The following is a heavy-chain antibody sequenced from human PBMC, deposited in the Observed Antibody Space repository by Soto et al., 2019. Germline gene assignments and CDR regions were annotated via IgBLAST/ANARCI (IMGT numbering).Heavy chain of an antibody. V-gene: IGHV3-48*03. CDR1: GFTFSSYE. J-gene: IGHJ6*02. D-gene: IGHD6-19*01. CDR3: ASLGGVAGNYYYYGMDV. CDR2: ISISGSTI. Sequence: GGSLRLSCAASGFTFSSYEMNWVRQSPGKGLEWVSYISISGSTIYYADSVKGRFTISRDNAKNSLYLQMNSLRAEDTAVYYCASLGGVAGNYYYYGMDVWGQGTTVTVSS.